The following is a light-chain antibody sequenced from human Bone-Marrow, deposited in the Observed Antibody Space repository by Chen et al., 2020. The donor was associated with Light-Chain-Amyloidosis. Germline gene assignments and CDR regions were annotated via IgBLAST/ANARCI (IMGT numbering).Light chain of an antibody. J-gene: IGLJ2*01. CDR3: QSADSSGTYEVI. Sequence: SYELTQPPSVSVSPGQTARITCSGDDLPTKYAYWYQQKPGQATVLVIHRDTERPSGITERFSGARSGKTATVTISGGQEEDEADYHCQSADSSGTYEVICGGGTKLTVL. CDR2: RDT. CDR1: DLPTKY. V-gene: IGLV3-25*03.